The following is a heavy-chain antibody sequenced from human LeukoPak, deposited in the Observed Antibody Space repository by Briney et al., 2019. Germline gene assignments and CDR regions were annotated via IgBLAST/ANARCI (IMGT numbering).Heavy chain of an antibody. CDR2: IYYSGST. J-gene: IGHJ4*02. CDR1: GGSISSYY. Sequence: SETLSLTCTVSGGSISSYYWSWIRQPPGKGLEWIGYIYYSGSTNYNPSLKSRVTISVDTSKNQFSLKLSSVTAADTAVYYCARDSLNYYDSSGYSDYWGQGTLVTVSS. D-gene: IGHD3-22*01. CDR3: ARDSLNYYDSSGYSDY. V-gene: IGHV4-59*12.